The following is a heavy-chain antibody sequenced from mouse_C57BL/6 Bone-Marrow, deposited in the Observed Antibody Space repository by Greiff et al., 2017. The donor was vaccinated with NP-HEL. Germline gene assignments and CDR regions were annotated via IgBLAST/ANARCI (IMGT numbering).Heavy chain of an antibody. Sequence: QVQLQQPGAELVKPGASVKLSCKASGYTFTSYWMHWVKQRPGQGLEWIGMIHPNSGSTNYNEKFKSKATLTVDKSSSTAYMQLSSLTSEDSSVYYCARRAYYSNYPWFAYWGQGTLVTVSA. J-gene: IGHJ3*01. CDR1: GYTFTSYW. D-gene: IGHD2-5*01. CDR2: IHPNSGST. CDR3: ARRAYYSNYPWFAY. V-gene: IGHV1-64*01.